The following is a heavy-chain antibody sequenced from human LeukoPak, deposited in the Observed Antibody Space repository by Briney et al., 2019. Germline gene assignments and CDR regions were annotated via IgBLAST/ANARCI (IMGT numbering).Heavy chain of an antibody. CDR1: GFTFSDHY. CDR2: TRNKANSNTT. D-gene: IGHD3-22*01. Sequence: GGSLRLSCAASGFTFSDHYMDWVRQAPGKGLEWVGRTRNKANSNTTEYAASVEGRFTISRDDSKNSLYLQMNSLKTEDTAVYYCARGPGGYYYDSSGYSFYYYYYMDVWGKGTTVTVSS. J-gene: IGHJ6*03. V-gene: IGHV3-72*01. CDR3: ARGPGGYYYDSSGYSFYYYYYMDV.